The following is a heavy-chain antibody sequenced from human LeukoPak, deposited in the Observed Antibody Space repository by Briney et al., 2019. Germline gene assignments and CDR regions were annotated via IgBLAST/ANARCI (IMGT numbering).Heavy chain of an antibody. Sequence: GASVKVSRKASGYTFTSYTIHWVRQARGQGLEWMGRINPGRGSTTYAQKFQGRVTMTRDTSTSTVYMELSSLRSEDTAVYYCARQRGRIAAPGDCDYWGQGTLVTVSS. J-gene: IGHJ4*02. CDR1: GYTFTSYT. CDR3: ARQRGRIAAPGDCDY. D-gene: IGHD7-27*01. CDR2: INPGRGST. V-gene: IGHV1-46*01.